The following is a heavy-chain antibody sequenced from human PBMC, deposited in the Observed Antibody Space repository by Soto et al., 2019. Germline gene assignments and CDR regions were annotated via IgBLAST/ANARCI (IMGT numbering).Heavy chain of an antibody. D-gene: IGHD3-10*01. Sequence: SETLSLTCTVSGGSISSYYWSWIRQSPGKGLEWIGDIYYSGSTNDNPSLKGRVTMSLDTSKTQFSLKLSSVTAADTAVYYCARVKLGVRPHAFEIWGQGTMVTVSS. CDR2: IYYSGST. CDR3: ARVKLGVRPHAFEI. CDR1: GGSISSYY. J-gene: IGHJ3*02. V-gene: IGHV4-59*01.